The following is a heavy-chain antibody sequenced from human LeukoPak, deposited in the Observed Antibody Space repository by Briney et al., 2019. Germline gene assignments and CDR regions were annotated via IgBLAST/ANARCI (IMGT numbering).Heavy chain of an antibody. CDR2: IKSKTDGGTT. V-gene: IGHV3-15*01. D-gene: IGHD3-10*01. Sequence: GGSLRLSCAASGFTFSNAWMSWVRQAPGKGLEWVGRIKSKTDGGTTDYAAPVKGRFTISRDDSKNTLYLQMNSLKTEDTAVYYCTICSHYYGSGSLYYMDVWGKGTTVTISS. J-gene: IGHJ6*03. CDR3: TICSHYYGSGSLYYMDV. CDR1: GFTFSNAW.